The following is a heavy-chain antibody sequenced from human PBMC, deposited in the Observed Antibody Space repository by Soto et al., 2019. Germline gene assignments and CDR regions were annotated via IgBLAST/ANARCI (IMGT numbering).Heavy chain of an antibody. CDR3: ARNGTYGSSRSHYSGMDV. CDR2: IVPMLGTP. D-gene: IGHD3-10*01. V-gene: IGHV1-69*13. Sequence: SSVKVSCKASGGTFDKFIMNWVRQTPGRGLEWMGGIVPMLGTPTYAEKFKGRVRISATGSATTTYMEVTSLRSEDTAIYYCARNGTYGSSRSHYSGMDVWGQGTTVTVSS. CDR1: GGTFDKFI. J-gene: IGHJ6*02.